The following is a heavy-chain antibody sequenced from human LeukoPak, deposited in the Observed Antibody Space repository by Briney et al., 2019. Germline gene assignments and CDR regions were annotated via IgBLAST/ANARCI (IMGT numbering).Heavy chain of an antibody. J-gene: IGHJ6*02. Sequence: SETLSLTCTVSGCSISSYYWSWIRQPPGKGLEWIGYIYYSGSTNYNPSLKSQVTTSVDTSKNQFSLMLSSVTAADTAVYYCARDLRKSYCTNGVCYQNYYYYGMDVWGQGTTVTVSS. V-gene: IGHV4-59*01. D-gene: IGHD2-8*01. CDR1: GCSISSYY. CDR2: IYYSGST. CDR3: ARDLRKSYCTNGVCYQNYYYYGMDV.